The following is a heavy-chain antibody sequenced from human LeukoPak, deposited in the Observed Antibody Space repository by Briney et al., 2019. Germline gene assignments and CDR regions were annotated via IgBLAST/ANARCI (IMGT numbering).Heavy chain of an antibody. D-gene: IGHD3-16*01. Sequence: GGSLRLSCAASGFSFSTFGMRWARRAPGKGLEWVAVIWNDGSKKFYAESVKGRFTISRDNSQNTLYLQMNRLRAEDTAVYYCGRDSLGGDYWGQGTLVTVSS. J-gene: IGHJ4*02. CDR2: IWNDGSKK. CDR1: GFSFSTFG. CDR3: GRDSLGGDY. V-gene: IGHV3-33*08.